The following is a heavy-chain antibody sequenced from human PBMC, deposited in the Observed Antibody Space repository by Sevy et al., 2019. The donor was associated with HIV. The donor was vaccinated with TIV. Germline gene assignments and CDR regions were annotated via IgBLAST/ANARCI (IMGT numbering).Heavy chain of an antibody. D-gene: IGHD1-1*01. CDR3: AKVRSTMIPATGNFDY. J-gene: IGHJ4*02. V-gene: IGHV3-23*01. Sequence: GGSLRLSCAASGLTFSSYVMSWVRQAPGKGLQWVSAVSASGISTYYTDSVKGRFTISRDNAKNRLHMQMNSLRAEDTAVYYCAKVRSTMIPATGNFDYWGQGTLVTVSS. CDR2: VSASGIST. CDR1: GLTFSSYV.